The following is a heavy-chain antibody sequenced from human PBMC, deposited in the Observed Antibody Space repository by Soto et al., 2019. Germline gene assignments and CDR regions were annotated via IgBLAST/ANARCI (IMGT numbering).Heavy chain of an antibody. D-gene: IGHD4-17*01. CDR2: IRSKAYGGTT. V-gene: IGHV3-49*03. Sequence: GGSLRLSCTASGFTFGDYAMSWFRQAPGKGLEWVGFIRSKAYGGTTEYAASVKGRFTISRDDSKSIAYLQMNSLKTEDTAVYYCTRVRTTKNYYDYGDYAKFDYWGQGTLVTVSS. J-gene: IGHJ4*02. CDR3: TRVRTTKNYYDYGDYAKFDY. CDR1: GFTFGDYA.